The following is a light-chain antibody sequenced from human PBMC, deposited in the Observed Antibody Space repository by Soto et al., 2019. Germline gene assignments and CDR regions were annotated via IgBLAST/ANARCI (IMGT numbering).Light chain of an antibody. V-gene: IGKV3-20*01. CDR2: GAS. CDR3: QPYCSSPWT. J-gene: IGKJ1*01. Sequence: EIVLTQSPGTLSLSPGERATLSCRASQTISNNYLAWYQQKPGQAPRLLIYGASSRATCIPDTFSGSGSGTDFPLPSNRLEPEDFAGDYCQPYCSSPWTFGHGTKVDIK. CDR1: QTISNNY.